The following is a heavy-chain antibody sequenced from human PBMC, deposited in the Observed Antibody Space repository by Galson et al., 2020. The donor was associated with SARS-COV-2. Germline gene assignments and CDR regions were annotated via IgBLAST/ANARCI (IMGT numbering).Heavy chain of an antibody. Sequence: SETLTLTCAVYGGSFRGSYWSWIRQPPGKGLEWIGATNPSASTHYNPSPTSPVTISVDTSTNHFPLKLSSVTAADTAVYYCAREENFFLVVTATRMCYFDYWGRGTLATVSS. CDR3: AREENFFLVVTATRMCYFDY. J-gene: IGHJ4*02. CDR2: TNPSAST. D-gene: IGHD2-21*02. V-gene: IGHV4-34*01. CDR1: GGSFRGSY.